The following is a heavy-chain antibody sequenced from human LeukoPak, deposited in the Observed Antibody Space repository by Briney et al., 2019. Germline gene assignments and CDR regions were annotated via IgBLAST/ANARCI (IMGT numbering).Heavy chain of an antibody. CDR3: ARRYGGIRPGDY. CDR1: GFTVSSNY. D-gene: IGHD4-23*01. Sequence: GGSLRLSCAASGFTVSSNYMSWVRRAPGKGLEWVSVIYSGGSTYYADSVKGRFTISRDNSKNTLYLQMNSLRAEDTAVYYCARRYGGIRPGDYWGQGTLVTVSS. CDR2: IYSGGST. J-gene: IGHJ4*02. V-gene: IGHV3-66*01.